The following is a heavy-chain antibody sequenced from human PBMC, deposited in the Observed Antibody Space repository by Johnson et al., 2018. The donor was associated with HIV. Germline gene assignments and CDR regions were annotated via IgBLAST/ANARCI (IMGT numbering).Heavy chain of an antibody. J-gene: IGHJ3*02. CDR1: GFTFSTYG. D-gene: IGHD1-26*01. V-gene: IGHV3-33*01. Sequence: QVQLVESGGGVVQPGRSLRLSCAASGFTFSTYGMHWVRQAPGKGLEWVAVIWYDGSKKYYVESVQGRFTISRDNAKNSLYLQMNSLTAEDTALYYCARDRTGGSYPRAFDIWGHGTMVTVSS. CDR3: ARDRTGGSYPRAFDI. CDR2: IWYDGSKK.